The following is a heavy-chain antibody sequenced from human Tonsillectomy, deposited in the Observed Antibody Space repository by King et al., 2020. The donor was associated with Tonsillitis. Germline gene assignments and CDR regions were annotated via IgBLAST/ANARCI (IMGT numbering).Heavy chain of an antibody. J-gene: IGHJ4*02. CDR3: ARAGYSNYEDY. CDR1: GYTFPSYG. CDR2: VSAYNGNT. D-gene: IGHD4-11*01. Sequence: VQLVESGAEVKKPGASVKVSCKASGYTFPSYGISWVRQAPGQGLEWVGWVSAYNGNTNYAQMLQGRVTMTTDTSTSTAYMELRSLRSDDTAVYYWARAGYSNYEDYWGQGTLVSVSS. V-gene: IGHV1-18*04.